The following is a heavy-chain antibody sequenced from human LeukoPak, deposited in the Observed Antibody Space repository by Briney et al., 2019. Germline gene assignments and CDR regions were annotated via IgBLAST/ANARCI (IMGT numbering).Heavy chain of an antibody. V-gene: IGHV4-59*01. D-gene: IGHD6-19*01. CDR2: VYYTGSA. J-gene: IGHJ4*02. CDR1: GGSINNYY. Sequence: SETLSLTCTVSGGSINNYYWSWIRQPPGKAVEWIGYVYYTGSANYNPSLKSRVTISVDSSKTQFSLNLRSATAADTAVYFCARDSRYASGRAFDNWGQGILVTVSS. CDR3: ARDSRYASGRAFDN.